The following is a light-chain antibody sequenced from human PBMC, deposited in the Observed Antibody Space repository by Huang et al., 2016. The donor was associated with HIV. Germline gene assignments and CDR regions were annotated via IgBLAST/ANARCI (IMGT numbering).Light chain of an antibody. J-gene: IGKJ1*01. CDR3: QHYNDWPPWT. CDR1: QSVNSN. Sequence: EIVMTQSPATLSASPGERATLSCRASQSVNSNLAWYQQKPGQAPRLFIYGASTRATGIPARFSGSGSGTEFTLTISSLQSEDCAVYYCQHYNDWPPWTFGQGTKVEIK. CDR2: GAS. V-gene: IGKV3-15*01.